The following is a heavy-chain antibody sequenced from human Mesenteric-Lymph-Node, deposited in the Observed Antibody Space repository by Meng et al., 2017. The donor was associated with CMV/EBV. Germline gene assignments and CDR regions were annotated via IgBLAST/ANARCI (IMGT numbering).Heavy chain of an antibody. D-gene: IGHD3-3*01. CDR3: ARNPASIEAGGYYRRSAWFDP. Sequence: YSWVWIGQYPGKGLEWIGKMYYSGVTDYNRSLKSRVTISLGTSKNQFSLKLSSVTAADTALYYCARNPASIEAGGYYRRSAWFDPWGQGTLVTVSS. CDR2: MYYSGVT. J-gene: IGHJ5*02. CDR1: YS. V-gene: IGHV4-59*13.